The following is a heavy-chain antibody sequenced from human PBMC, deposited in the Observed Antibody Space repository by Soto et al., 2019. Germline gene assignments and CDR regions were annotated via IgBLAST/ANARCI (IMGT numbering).Heavy chain of an antibody. D-gene: IGHD3-22*01. Sequence: SVKVSCKASGGTFSSYAISWVRQAPGQGLEWMGGIIPIFGTANYAQKFQGRVTITADESTSTAYMEPSSLRSEDTAVYYCARDATLYYYDSSGRSYFDYWGQGTLVTVSS. CDR1: GGTFSSYA. CDR3: ARDATLYYYDSSGRSYFDY. J-gene: IGHJ4*02. V-gene: IGHV1-69*13. CDR2: IIPIFGTA.